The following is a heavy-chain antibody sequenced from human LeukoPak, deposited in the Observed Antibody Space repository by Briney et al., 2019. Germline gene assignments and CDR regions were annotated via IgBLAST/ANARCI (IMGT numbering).Heavy chain of an antibody. CDR1: GYTFTGCY. J-gene: IGHJ4*02. CDR2: INPNSGGT. Sequence: GASVKVSCKASGYTFTGCYMHWVRQAPGQGLEWMGWINPNSGGTNYAQKFQGRVTMTRDTSISTAYMELSRLRSDDTAVYYCARASAGYSSSWYVGWGQGTLVTVSS. CDR3: ARASAGYSSSWYVG. D-gene: IGHD6-13*01. V-gene: IGHV1-2*02.